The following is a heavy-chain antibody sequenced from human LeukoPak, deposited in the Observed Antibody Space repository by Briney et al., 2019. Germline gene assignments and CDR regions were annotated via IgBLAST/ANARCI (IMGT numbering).Heavy chain of an antibody. J-gene: IGHJ5*02. CDR2: ISGSGGST. V-gene: IGHV3-23*01. CDR1: GFTFSSYA. CDR3: AKVSSSWYERIWFDP. D-gene: IGHD6-13*01. Sequence: GKSLRLSCAASGFTFSSYAMSWVRQAPGKGLEWVSAISGSGGSTYYADSVKGRFTISRDNSKNTLYLQMNSLRAEDTAVYYCAKVSSSWYERIWFDPWGQGTLVTVSS.